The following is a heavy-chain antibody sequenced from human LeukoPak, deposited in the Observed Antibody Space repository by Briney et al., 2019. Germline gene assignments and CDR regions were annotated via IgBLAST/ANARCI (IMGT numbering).Heavy chain of an antibody. D-gene: IGHD5-18*01. CDR3: AKDLAPWIQLWLLAY. V-gene: IGHV3-23*01. CDR2: ISGSGGST. Sequence: QPGGSLRLSCAASGFTFSGYGMSGVRQAPGKGLEWVSAISGSGGSTYYADSVKGRFTISRDNSKNTLYLQMNSLRADDTAVYYCAKDLAPWIQLWLLAYWGQGTLVTVSS. J-gene: IGHJ4*02. CDR1: GFTFSGYG.